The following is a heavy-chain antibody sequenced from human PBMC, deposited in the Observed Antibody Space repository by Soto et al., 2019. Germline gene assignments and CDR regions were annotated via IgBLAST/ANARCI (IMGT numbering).Heavy chain of an antibody. J-gene: IGHJ3*02. D-gene: IGHD3-22*01. Sequence: GGSPRLSCAASGFTFSSYWMHWVRQAPGKGLVWVSRINSDGSSTSYADSVKGRFTISRDNAKNTLYLQMNSLRAEDTAVYYCARSQYYYDSSGYYESFGDAFDIWGQGTMVTVSS. CDR1: GFTFSSYW. CDR3: ARSQYYYDSSGYYESFGDAFDI. CDR2: INSDGSST. V-gene: IGHV3-74*01.